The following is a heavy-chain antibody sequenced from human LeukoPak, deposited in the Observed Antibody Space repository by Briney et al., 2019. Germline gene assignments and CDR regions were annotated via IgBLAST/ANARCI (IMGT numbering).Heavy chain of an antibody. V-gene: IGHV1-18*01. CDR3: ARDGGVYYYGSGTHTIDY. Sequence: ASVKVSCKASGYTFTSYGISWVRQAPGQGLEWMGWISAYNGNTNYAQKPQGRVTMTTDTSTSTAYMELRSLRSDDTAVYYCARDGGVYYYGSGTHTIDYWGQGTLVTVSS. CDR1: GYTFTSYG. D-gene: IGHD3-10*01. CDR2: ISAYNGNT. J-gene: IGHJ4*02.